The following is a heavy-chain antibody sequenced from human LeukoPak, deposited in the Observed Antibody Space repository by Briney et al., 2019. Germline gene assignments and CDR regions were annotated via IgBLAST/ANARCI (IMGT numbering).Heavy chain of an antibody. Sequence: GGSLRLSCAASGFTFSGSAMHWVRQASGKGLEWVGRIRSKANSYATAYAASVKGRFTISRDDSKNTAYLQMNSLKTEDTAVYYCTRGSYYLFNDPWGQGTLVTVSS. J-gene: IGHJ5*02. D-gene: IGHD1-26*01. V-gene: IGHV3-73*01. CDR3: TRGSYYLFNDP. CDR2: IRSKANSYAT. CDR1: GFTFSGSA.